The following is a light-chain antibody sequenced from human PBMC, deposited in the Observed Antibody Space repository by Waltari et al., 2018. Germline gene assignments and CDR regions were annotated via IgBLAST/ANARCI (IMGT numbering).Light chain of an antibody. CDR2: QDT. CDR1: AFSTQN. J-gene: IGLJ2*01. Sequence: YELTPPPSVSVSPGQTARITCSADAFSTQNVSWYQQKPGQAPISLIFQDTARSSGVPGRFSGSNSGTIVTLTISGVQAQDEADYYCQSTHNSGAYVVFGGGTKLTVL. V-gene: IGLV3-25*03. CDR3: QSTHNSGAYVV.